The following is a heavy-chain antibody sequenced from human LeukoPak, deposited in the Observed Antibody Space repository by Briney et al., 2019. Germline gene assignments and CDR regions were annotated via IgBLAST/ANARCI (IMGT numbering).Heavy chain of an antibody. CDR1: GYTFTSYA. Sequence: ASVKVSCKASGYTFTSYAMNWVRQAPGQGLEWMGWINTNTGNPTYAQGFTGRFVFSLDTSVSTAYLQISSLKAEDTAVYYCARDKFLGYCSGGSCLDAFDIWGQGTMVTVSS. D-gene: IGHD2-15*01. J-gene: IGHJ3*02. CDR3: ARDKFLGYCSGGSCLDAFDI. V-gene: IGHV7-4-1*02. CDR2: INTNTGNP.